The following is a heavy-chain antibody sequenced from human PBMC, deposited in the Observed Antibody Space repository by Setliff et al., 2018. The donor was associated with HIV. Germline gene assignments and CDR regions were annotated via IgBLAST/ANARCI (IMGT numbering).Heavy chain of an antibody. D-gene: IGHD6-6*01. Sequence: PSETLSLTCAVYGGSFSDYYWSWIRQPPGKGLEWIGEIYHSRSTIYNPSLKSRVTISVDTSKNQFSLKLSSVTAADTAVYYCARRPYYFDSWGQGTLVTSPQ. CDR1: GGSFSDYY. CDR3: ARRPYYFDS. V-gene: IGHV4-34*01. J-gene: IGHJ4*02. CDR2: IYHSRST.